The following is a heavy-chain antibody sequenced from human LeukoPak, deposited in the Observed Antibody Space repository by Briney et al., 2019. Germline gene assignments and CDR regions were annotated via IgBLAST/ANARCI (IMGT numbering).Heavy chain of an antibody. D-gene: IGHD6-13*01. CDR3: XXLNQXSSSWXPQXYNY. Sequence: SETLSLTCTVSGGSISSGDYYWSWIRQPPGKGLEWIGYIYHSGSTYYNPSLKSRVTISVDRSKNQFSLKLSSVTAADTAVYYXXXLNQXSSSWXPQXYNYWGQGTLVTVSS. CDR2: IYHSGST. CDR1: GGSISSGDYY. J-gene: IGHJ4*02. V-gene: IGHV4-30-2*01.